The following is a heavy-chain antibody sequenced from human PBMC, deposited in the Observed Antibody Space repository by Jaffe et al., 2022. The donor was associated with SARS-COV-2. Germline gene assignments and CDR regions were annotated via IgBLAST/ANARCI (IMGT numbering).Heavy chain of an antibody. V-gene: IGHV3-23*04. CDR1: GFTFSSYA. J-gene: IGHJ5*02. CDR2: ISGSGGST. D-gene: IGHD3-10*01. Sequence: EVQLVESGGGLVQPGGSLRLSCAASGFTFSSYAMSWVRQAPGKGLEWVSAISGSGGSTYYADSVKGRFTISRDNSKNTLYLQMNSLRAEDTAVYYCAKDREGLLWFGDFLNWFDPWGQGTLVTVSS. CDR3: AKDREGLLWFGDFLNWFDP.